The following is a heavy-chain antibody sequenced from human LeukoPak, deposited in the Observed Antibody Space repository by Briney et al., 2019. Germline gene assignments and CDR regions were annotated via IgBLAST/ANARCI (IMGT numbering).Heavy chain of an antibody. CDR3: ARESGRGFWSGYYIGY. V-gene: IGHV3-23*01. Sequence: PGGSLRLSCAASGFTFSSYGMSWVRQAPGKGLEWVSAISGSGGSTYYADSVKGRFTISRDNSKNTLYLQMNSLRAEDTAVYYCARESGRGFWSGYYIGYWGQGTLVTVSS. D-gene: IGHD3-3*01. CDR1: GFTFSSYG. J-gene: IGHJ4*02. CDR2: ISGSGGST.